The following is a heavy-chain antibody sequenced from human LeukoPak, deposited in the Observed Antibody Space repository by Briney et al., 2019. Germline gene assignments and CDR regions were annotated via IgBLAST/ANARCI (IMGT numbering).Heavy chain of an antibody. CDR2: IYYSGST. D-gene: IGHD6-19*01. J-gene: IGHJ6*02. V-gene: IGHV4-59*01. Sequence: SETLSLTCTVSGGSISSYYWSWIRQPPGKGLEWIGYIYYSGSTNYNPSLKSRVTISVGTSKNQFSLKLSSVTAADTAVYYCARGGEQWLSTYYYGMDVWGQGTTVTVSS. CDR1: GGSISSYY. CDR3: ARGGEQWLSTYYYGMDV.